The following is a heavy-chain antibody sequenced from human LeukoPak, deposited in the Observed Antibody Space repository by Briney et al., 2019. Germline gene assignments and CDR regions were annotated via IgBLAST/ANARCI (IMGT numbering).Heavy chain of an antibody. CDR2: IYHSGST. Sequence: SETLSLTCTVSGYSISSGYYWGWIRQPPGKGLEWIGSIYHSGSTYYNPSLKSRVTISVDTSKNQFSLKLSSVTAADTAVYYCARSQAAVYYFDSWGQGTLVTVSS. J-gene: IGHJ4*02. V-gene: IGHV4-38-2*02. CDR1: GYSISSGYY. D-gene: IGHD6-13*01. CDR3: ARSQAAVYYFDS.